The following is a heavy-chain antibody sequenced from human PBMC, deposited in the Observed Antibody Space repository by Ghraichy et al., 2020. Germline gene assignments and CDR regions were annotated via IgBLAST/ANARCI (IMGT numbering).Heavy chain of an antibody. J-gene: IGHJ5*02. CDR2: IYYSGST. CDR1: GGSISSGGYY. CDR3: ARGEDGAERVSKGYCSSTSCSNWFDP. V-gene: IGHV4-31*03. D-gene: IGHD2-2*01. Sequence: SETLSLTCTVSGGSISSGGYYWSWIRQHPGKGLEWIGYIYYSGSTYYNPSLKSRVTISVDTSKNQFSLKLSSVTAADTAVYYCARGEDGAERVSKGYCSSTSCSNWFDPWGQGTLVTVSS.